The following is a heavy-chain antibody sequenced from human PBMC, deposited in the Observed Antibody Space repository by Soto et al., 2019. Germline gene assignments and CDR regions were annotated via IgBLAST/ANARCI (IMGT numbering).Heavy chain of an antibody. J-gene: IGHJ4*02. V-gene: IGHV1-69*02. CDR1: GGSFSSHT. CDR2: FIPILGLA. CDR3: ARPSAHIATSATFNY. Sequence: QVQLVQSGAEVKKPGSSVKVSCKASGGSFSSHTINWVRQAPGQGLEWVGRFIPILGLANYAQKFQGRGTLTADKSTGTVYMELSSLGSDDSAVYYCARPSAHIATSATFNYWGQGTPVTVSS. D-gene: IGHD6-13*01.